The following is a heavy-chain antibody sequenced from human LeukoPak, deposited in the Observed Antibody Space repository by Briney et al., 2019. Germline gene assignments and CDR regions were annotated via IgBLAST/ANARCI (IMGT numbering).Heavy chain of an antibody. D-gene: IGHD4-17*01. CDR1: GGSFSSYA. V-gene: IGHV1-69*04. CDR3: ARFPSTVTGV. CDR2: IIPILGIA. J-gene: IGHJ6*02. Sequence: SVKVSCKASGGSFSSYAISWVRQAPGQGLEWMGRIIPILGIANYAQKFQGRGTITADKATSTAYMELSSLRSEDTAVYYCARFPSTVTGVWGQGTTVTVSS.